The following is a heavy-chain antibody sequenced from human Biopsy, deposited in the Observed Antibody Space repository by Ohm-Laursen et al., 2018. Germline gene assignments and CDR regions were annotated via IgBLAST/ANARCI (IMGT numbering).Heavy chain of an antibody. CDR1: GYTFTDYD. Sequence: GASVKVSCKASGYTFTDYDINWVRQATGQGLEWLGWMNPNSANTGYAQKFQGRITMTRNTSISTAYMELSSLRSEDTAVYFCATLTEDYGASPDSWGQGTLVVVSS. J-gene: IGHJ4*02. CDR2: MNPNSANT. V-gene: IGHV1-8*01. D-gene: IGHD4-17*01. CDR3: ATLTEDYGASPDS.